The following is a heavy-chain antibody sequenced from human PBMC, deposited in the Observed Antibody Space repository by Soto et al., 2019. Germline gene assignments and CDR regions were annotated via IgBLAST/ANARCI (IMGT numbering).Heavy chain of an antibody. CDR1: GFTFDDYA. Sequence: GGSLRLSCAASGFTFDDYAMHWVRQAPGKGLEWVSGISWNSGSIGYADSVKGRFTISRDNAKNSLYLQMNSLRAEDTALYYCAKDRSYDILTGYTPSPGFDYWGQGTLVTVSS. CDR3: AKDRSYDILTGYTPSPGFDY. V-gene: IGHV3-9*01. J-gene: IGHJ4*02. CDR2: ISWNSGSI. D-gene: IGHD3-9*01.